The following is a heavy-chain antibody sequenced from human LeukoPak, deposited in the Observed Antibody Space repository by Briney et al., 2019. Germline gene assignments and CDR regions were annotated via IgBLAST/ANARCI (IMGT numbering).Heavy chain of an antibody. CDR2: MNPNSGNT. CDR1: GYTFTSYD. CDR3: ARVATIVPNYYYYYMDV. Sequence: GASVKVSCKASGYTFTSYDINWVRQATGQGLEWMGWMNPNSGNTGYAQKFQGRVTMTRNTSISTAYMELSSLRSEDTAVYYCARVATIVPNYYYYYMDVWGKGTTVTVSS. J-gene: IGHJ6*03. D-gene: IGHD5-12*01. V-gene: IGHV1-8*01.